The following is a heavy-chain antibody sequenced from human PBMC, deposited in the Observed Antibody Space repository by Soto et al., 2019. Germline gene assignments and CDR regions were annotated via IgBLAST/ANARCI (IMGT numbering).Heavy chain of an antibody. Sequence: QVQLVQSGAEVKKPGASVKVSCKASGYTFSNYAMHWVRQAPGQRLEWMGWINAGNGNTKYSQKFQGRVTITRDTSASTAYIELSSLRSEDTAVYYCERVQSSSWSPRHAFDIWGQGTMVTVSS. V-gene: IGHV1-3*01. D-gene: IGHD6-13*01. CDR2: INAGNGNT. CDR1: GYTFSNYA. CDR3: ERVQSSSWSPRHAFDI. J-gene: IGHJ3*02.